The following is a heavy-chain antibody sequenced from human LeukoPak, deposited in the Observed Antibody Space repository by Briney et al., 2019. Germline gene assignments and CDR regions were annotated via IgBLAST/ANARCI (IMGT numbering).Heavy chain of an antibody. J-gene: IGHJ2*01. Sequence: GGSLRLSCAASGFTFSTYGMHWVRQAPGKGLEWAAFIRKDGSETHYEDSVKGRFTISRENYMNTLYLQMNSLRPEDTAVYYCAKDPEDDYLLWGRGTLVSVSS. D-gene: IGHD4/OR15-4a*01. V-gene: IGHV3-30*02. CDR3: AKDPEDDYLL. CDR1: GFTFSTYG. CDR2: IRKDGSET.